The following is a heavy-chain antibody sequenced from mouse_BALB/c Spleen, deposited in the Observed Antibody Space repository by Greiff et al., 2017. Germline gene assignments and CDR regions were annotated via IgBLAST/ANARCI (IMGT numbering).Heavy chain of an antibody. D-gene: IGHD1-1*01. CDR1: GFTFTDYY. CDR2: IRNKANGYTT. Sequence: EVKVVESGGGLVQPGGSLRLSCATSGFTFTDYYMSWVRQPPGKALEWLGFIRNKANGYTTEYSASVKGRFTISRDNSQSILYLQMNTLRAEDSATYYCARDGTTVVATEGAMDYWGQGTSVTVSS. V-gene: IGHV7-3*02. CDR3: ARDGTTVVATEGAMDY. J-gene: IGHJ4*01.